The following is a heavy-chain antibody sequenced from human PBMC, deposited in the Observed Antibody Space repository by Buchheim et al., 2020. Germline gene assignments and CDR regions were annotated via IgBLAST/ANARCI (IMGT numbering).Heavy chain of an antibody. CDR3: AKDVTAAGNRYSGMDV. Sequence: EVQLLESGGGLVQAGGSLRLSCAASGFRFKNYAMNWVRQAPGKGLEWVSVVGDSGATTFYADSVKGRFTISRDNSKTALYLQLNSLRAEDTAVYYCAKDVTAAGNRYSGMDVWGQGT. D-gene: IGHD6-13*01. J-gene: IGHJ6*02. CDR2: VGDSGATT. CDR1: GFRFKNYA. V-gene: IGHV3-23*01.